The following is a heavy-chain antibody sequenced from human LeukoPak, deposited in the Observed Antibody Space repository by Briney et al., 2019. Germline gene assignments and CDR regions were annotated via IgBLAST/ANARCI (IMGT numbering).Heavy chain of an antibody. CDR2: IYNSGNT. CDR1: GFLVRHNY. D-gene: IGHD7-27*01. CDR3: ARDPGVGLDL. V-gene: IGHV3-53*01. Sequence: GGPLRLSCAASGFLVRHNYMSWVRQAPGRGLEWVSIIYNSGNTDYADSVKGRFTVSRDTSKNTLFLQMNDPRVDDTAIYYCARDPGVGLDLWGRGTLVSV. J-gene: IGHJ2*01.